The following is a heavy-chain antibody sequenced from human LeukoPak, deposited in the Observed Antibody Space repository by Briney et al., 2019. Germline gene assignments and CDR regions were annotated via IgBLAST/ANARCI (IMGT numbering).Heavy chain of an antibody. J-gene: IGHJ5*02. CDR1: GFTFSSYE. V-gene: IGHV3-48*03. CDR2: ISSSGRSI. Sequence: PGGSLRLSCAASGFTFSSYEMNRVRQAPGKGLEWVSYISSSGRSINYADSVRGRFTISRDNGKNSLYLQMNSLRAEDTAVYYCARVRYCSGGSCYGNWYDPWGQGTLVTVSS. D-gene: IGHD2-15*01. CDR3: ARVRYCSGGSCYGNWYDP.